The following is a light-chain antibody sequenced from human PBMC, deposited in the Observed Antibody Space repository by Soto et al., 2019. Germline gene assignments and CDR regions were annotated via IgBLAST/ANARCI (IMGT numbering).Light chain of an antibody. J-gene: IGLJ1*01. CDR3: SSYGSTSTRYV. Sequence: QSALTQPASVSGSPGQSITISCTGTSSDVGGYNYVSWYQQHPGKAPKLMIYEVSNRPSGVSNRFSGSKSGNTASLTISGLQAEDEADYFCSSYGSTSTRYVFGTGTMRTVL. V-gene: IGLV2-14*01. CDR2: EVS. CDR1: SSDVGGYNY.